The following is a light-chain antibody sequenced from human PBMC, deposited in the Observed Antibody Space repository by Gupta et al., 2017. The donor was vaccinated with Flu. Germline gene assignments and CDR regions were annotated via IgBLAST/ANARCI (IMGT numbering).Light chain of an antibody. V-gene: IGKV1-33*01. Sequence: SPSSLSASVGDRVTITCQATQDIRIYLNWYQQKPDKAPKLLIYDASKLEKGVPSRFSGSGSGTDFTLTISSLQAEDVATYYGQQYDNLPTFGQGTRVEIK. CDR3: QQYDNLPT. CDR1: QDIRIY. J-gene: IGKJ1*01. CDR2: DAS.